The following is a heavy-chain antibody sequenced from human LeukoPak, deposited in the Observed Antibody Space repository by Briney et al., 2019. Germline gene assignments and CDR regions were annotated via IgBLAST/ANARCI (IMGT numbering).Heavy chain of an antibody. CDR2: IYSGGST. CDR3: ARDLSGVAGYTYGRGIDY. J-gene: IGHJ4*02. Sequence: GGSLRLSCAGSGFIFSNYVLSWVRQAPGKGLEWVSVIYSGGSTYYADSVKGRFTISRDNSKNTLYLQMNSLRAEDTAVYYCARDLSGVAGYTYGRGIDYWGQGTLVTVSS. V-gene: IGHV3-53*01. CDR1: GFIFSNYV. D-gene: IGHD5-18*01.